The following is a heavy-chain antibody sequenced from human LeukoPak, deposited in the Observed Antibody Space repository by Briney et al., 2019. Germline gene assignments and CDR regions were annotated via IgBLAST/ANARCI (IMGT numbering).Heavy chain of an antibody. CDR2: ISYDGSNK. D-gene: IGHD1-26*01. Sequence: GGSLRLSCAASGFTFSSYAMHWVRQAPGKGLEWVAVISYDGSNKYYADSVKGRFTISRDNSKNTLYLQMNSLRAEDTAVYYCARGQYSGSYHTPVAAGLQLDYWGQGTLVTVSS. V-gene: IGHV3-30-3*01. J-gene: IGHJ4*02. CDR1: GFTFSSYA. CDR3: ARGQYSGSYHTPVAAGLQLDY.